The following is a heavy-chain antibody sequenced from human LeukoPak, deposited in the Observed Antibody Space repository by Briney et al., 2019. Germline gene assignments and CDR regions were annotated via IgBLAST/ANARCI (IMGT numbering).Heavy chain of an antibody. J-gene: IGHJ6*02. D-gene: IGHD2-2*02. Sequence: KSGGSLRLSCVASGFTFSDFDMNWVRQAPGKGLEWVSSISTSGSNTYYADSVRGRFTISRHNAKNSLYLQMNSLRAEDTAVYYCSGGSIVVVPAAILGHWVGYGMDVWGQGTTVTVSS. CDR2: ISTSGSNT. V-gene: IGHV3-21*01. CDR1: GFTFSDFD. CDR3: SGGSIVVVPAAILGHWVGYGMDV.